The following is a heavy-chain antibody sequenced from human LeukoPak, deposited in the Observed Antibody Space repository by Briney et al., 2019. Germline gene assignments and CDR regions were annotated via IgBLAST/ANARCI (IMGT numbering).Heavy chain of an antibody. Sequence: GGSLRLSCAASGFSFSTSGMNWVRQAPGKGLEWVSYIGSSSSPIYYADSVKGRFTISRDNAKNSLYLQMNSLRDEDTAVYYCAAVGGFDYWGQGTLVTVSS. V-gene: IGHV3-48*02. CDR1: GFSFSTSG. D-gene: IGHD3-10*01. CDR2: IGSSSSPI. J-gene: IGHJ4*02. CDR3: AAVGGFDY.